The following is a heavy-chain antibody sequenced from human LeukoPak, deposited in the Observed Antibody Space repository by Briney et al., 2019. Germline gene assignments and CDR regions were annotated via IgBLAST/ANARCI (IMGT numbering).Heavy chain of an antibody. CDR2: INGDGSST. D-gene: IGHD6-19*01. CDR1: GFTFSSYW. V-gene: IGHV3-74*01. Sequence: PGGSLRLSCAASGFTFSSYWMHWVRQAPGKGLVWVSRINGDGSSTNYADSVKGRFTISRDNAKNTLYLQMNSLRAEDTAVYYCARDDFIAVAPSHWGQGTLVTVSP. J-gene: IGHJ4*02. CDR3: ARDDFIAVAPSH.